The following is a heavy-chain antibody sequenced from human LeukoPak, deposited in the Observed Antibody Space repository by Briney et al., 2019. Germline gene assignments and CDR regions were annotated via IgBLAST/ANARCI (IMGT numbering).Heavy chain of an antibody. V-gene: IGHV1-46*01. D-gene: IGHD3-3*01. CDR1: GYTFTSYY. Sequence: ASVKVSCKASGYTFTSYYMHWVRQAPGQGLEWMGIINPSGGSTSYAQKFQGRVTMTRDTSKSTVYMELSSLRSEDTAVYYCARDRAYPKKTIFGVVIHNWFDPWGQGTLVTVSS. J-gene: IGHJ5*02. CDR3: ARDRAYPKKTIFGVVIHNWFDP. CDR2: INPSGGST.